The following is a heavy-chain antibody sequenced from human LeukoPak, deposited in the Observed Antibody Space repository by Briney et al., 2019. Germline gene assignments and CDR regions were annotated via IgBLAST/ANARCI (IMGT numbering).Heavy chain of an antibody. CDR2: ISWNSGSI. V-gene: IGHV3-9*01. CDR3: AKAYSSGWYGNWFDP. J-gene: IGHJ5*02. D-gene: IGHD6-19*01. CDR1: GFTFDDYA. Sequence: GGSLRLSCAASGFTFDDYAMHWARQAPGKGLEWGSGISWNSGSIGYADSVKGRFTISRDNAKNSLYLQMSSLRAEDTALYYCAKAYSSGWYGNWFDPWGQGTLVTVSS.